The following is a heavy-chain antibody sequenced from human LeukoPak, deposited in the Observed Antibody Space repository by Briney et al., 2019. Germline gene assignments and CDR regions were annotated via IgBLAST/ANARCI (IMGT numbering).Heavy chain of an antibody. J-gene: IGHJ5*02. Sequence: TSETLSLTCAVYGGSFSGYYWSWIRQPPGKGLEWIGEINHSGSTNYNPSLKSRVTISVDTSKNQFSLKLSSVTAADTAVYYCARGRGLRYFDWLLSWFDPWGQGTLVTVSS. V-gene: IGHV4-34*01. CDR3: ARGRGLRYFDWLLSWFDP. CDR1: GGSFSGYY. CDR2: INHSGST. D-gene: IGHD3-9*01.